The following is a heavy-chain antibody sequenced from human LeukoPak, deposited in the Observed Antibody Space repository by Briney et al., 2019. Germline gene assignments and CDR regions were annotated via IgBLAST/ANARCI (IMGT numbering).Heavy chain of an antibody. D-gene: IGHD2-21*01. CDR3: ARVFAGFYMDV. CDR2: IYMSGDT. Sequence: PSETLSLTCTVSDDSIKSYSWSWIRLLAGERLGWIGLIYMSGDTNYNPSLKSRLDMSVDTSKDQVSLKLSSVTAADTAVYYCARVFAGFYMDVWGKGTTVIVSS. CDR1: DDSIKSYS. V-gene: IGHV4-4*07. J-gene: IGHJ6*03.